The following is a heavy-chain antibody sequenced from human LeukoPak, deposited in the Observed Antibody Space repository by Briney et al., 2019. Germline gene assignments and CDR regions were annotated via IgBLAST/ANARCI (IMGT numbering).Heavy chain of an antibody. V-gene: IGHV4-39*07. CDR3: IEYSSSIDY. CDR1: GGSITRSDSY. CDR2: IFYSGTT. Sequence: SETLSLTCTVSGGSITRSDSYWGWIRQSPGKGLEWIGSIFYSGTTYYNPSLKDRVTISVDTSKNQFSLRLNSVTAADTAVYARIEYSSSIDYWGQGILVTVSS. J-gene: IGHJ4*02. D-gene: IGHD6-6*01.